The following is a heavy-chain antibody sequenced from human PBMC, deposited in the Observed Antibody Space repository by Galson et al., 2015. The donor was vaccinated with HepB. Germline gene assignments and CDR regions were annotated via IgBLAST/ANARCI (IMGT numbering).Heavy chain of an antibody. CDR2: IYPGASDT. Sequence: QSGAEVKKPGESLKISCKASGYNFANYWIGWVRQMPGKGLEWMGIIYPGASDTRYRSSFQGQVTISADKSITTAYMQWSNLEASDTGMYYCATRPYSDSTAYFPVYWGQGTLVTVSS. V-gene: IGHV5-51*01. J-gene: IGHJ4*02. D-gene: IGHD3-16*01. CDR1: GYNFANYW. CDR3: ATRPYSDSTAYFPVY.